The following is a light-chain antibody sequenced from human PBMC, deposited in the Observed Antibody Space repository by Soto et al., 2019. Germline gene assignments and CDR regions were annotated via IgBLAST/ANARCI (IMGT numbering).Light chain of an antibody. Sequence: EIVLTQSPGTLSLSPGERATLSCRASQSVKNNYLAWYQQKPGQAPRFLIYDVSSRATGIPDRFSGSGSGTDFTLTISRLEPEDFAVYYCPQYGSTPLTFGGGTKVEIK. V-gene: IGKV3-20*01. CDR3: PQYGSTPLT. CDR2: DVS. CDR1: QSVKNNY. J-gene: IGKJ4*01.